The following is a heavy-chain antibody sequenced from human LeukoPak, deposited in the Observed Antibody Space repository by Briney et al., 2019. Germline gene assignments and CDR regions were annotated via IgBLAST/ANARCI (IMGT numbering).Heavy chain of an antibody. J-gene: IGHJ6*02. CDR1: GGTFSSYA. V-gene: IGHV1-69*04. D-gene: IGHD4-23*01. CDR3: AKLQSDGLRTYYGMDV. Sequence: SGKVSCKASGGTFSSYAISWVRQAPGQGLEWMGRIIPILGIANYAQKFQGRVTITADKSTSTAYMELSSLRSEDTAVYYCAKLQSDGLRTYYGMDVWGQGTTVTVSS. CDR2: IIPILGIA.